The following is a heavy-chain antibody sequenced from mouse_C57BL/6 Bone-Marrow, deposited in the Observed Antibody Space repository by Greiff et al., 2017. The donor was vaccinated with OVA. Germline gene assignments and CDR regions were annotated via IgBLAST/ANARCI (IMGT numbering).Heavy chain of an antibody. D-gene: IGHD2-4*01. V-gene: IGHV1-50*01. CDR1: GYTFPSYW. Sequence: QVQLQQPGAELVKPGASVKLSCKASGYTFPSYWMQWVKQRPGQGLEWIGEIDPSDSYTNYNHKFKGKATLTVDTSSSTAYMQLSSLTSEDSAVYYCARAGLHYDYDAAYWGQGTLVTVSA. CDR2: IDPSDSYT. CDR3: ARAGLHYDYDAAY. J-gene: IGHJ3*01.